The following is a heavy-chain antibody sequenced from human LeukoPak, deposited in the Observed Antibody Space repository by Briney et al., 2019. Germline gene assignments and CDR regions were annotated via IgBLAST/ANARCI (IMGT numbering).Heavy chain of an antibody. CDR2: IYYSGTT. D-gene: IGHD1-26*01. CDR1: GGSISSSSYY. V-gene: IGHV4-39*02. Sequence: SETLSLTCIVSGGSISSSSYYWGWIRQAPGKGLEWIGTIYYSGTTYNNPSLKSRVTISVDTSKNQFSLKLTSVSAEDTAVYYCARDLSGSYDSDYWGQGTLVTVSS. CDR3: ARDLSGSYDSDY. J-gene: IGHJ4*02.